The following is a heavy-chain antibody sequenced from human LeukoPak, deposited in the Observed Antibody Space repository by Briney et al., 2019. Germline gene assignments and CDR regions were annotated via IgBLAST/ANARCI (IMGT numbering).Heavy chain of an antibody. J-gene: IGHJ4*02. Sequence: PSETLSLTCAVYGGSFSNYYWNWIRQPPGKGLEWIGEIKHSGSTNYNPSLKSRVTISLDTSKNQFSLKLSSVTAADTAVYYCARRRVYCSGGTCYHYFDYWGQGTLVTVSS. CDR2: IKHSGST. CDR3: ARRRVYCSGGTCYHYFDY. D-gene: IGHD2-15*01. V-gene: IGHV4-34*01. CDR1: GGSFSNYY.